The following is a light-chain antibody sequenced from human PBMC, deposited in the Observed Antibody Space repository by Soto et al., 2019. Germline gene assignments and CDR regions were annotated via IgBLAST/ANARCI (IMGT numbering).Light chain of an antibody. CDR3: QVWESSSDQVV. V-gene: IGLV3-21*01. Sequence: SYELTQPPSVSVAPGKTARITCGGTNIGSKSVHWYQQKPGQAPVLVIYYVSDRPSGIPERFSGSNSGNTATLTISRVEAGDEADYYCQVWESSSDQVVFGGGTKLTV. J-gene: IGLJ2*01. CDR1: NIGSKS. CDR2: YVS.